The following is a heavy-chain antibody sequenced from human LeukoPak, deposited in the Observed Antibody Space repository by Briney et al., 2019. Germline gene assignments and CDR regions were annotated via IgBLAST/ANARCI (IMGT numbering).Heavy chain of an antibody. CDR3: ARDRPGSYRAFDI. CDR1: GGTFSSYA. D-gene: IGHD1-26*01. V-gene: IGHV1-69*04. Sequence: ASVKVSCKASGGTFSSYAISWVRQAPGQGLEWVGRIIPILGIANYAQKFQGRVTITADKSTSTAYMELSSLRSEDTAVYYCARDRPGSYRAFDIWGQGTMVTVSS. J-gene: IGHJ3*02. CDR2: IIPILGIA.